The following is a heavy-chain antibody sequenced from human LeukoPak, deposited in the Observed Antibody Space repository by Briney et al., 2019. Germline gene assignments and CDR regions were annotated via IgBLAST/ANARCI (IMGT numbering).Heavy chain of an antibody. D-gene: IGHD3-10*01. J-gene: IGHJ5*02. V-gene: IGHV4-39*07. CDR2: IYYSGST. Sequence: SETLSLTCTVSGGSISSSNYYWGWIRQPPGKGLEWIGNIYYSGSTFYNPSLKSRVTISVDTSKNQFSLKLTSVTAADTAVYYCVRGPYGSGISNWFDPWGQGTLVIVSS. CDR3: VRGPYGSGISNWFDP. CDR1: GGSISSSNYY.